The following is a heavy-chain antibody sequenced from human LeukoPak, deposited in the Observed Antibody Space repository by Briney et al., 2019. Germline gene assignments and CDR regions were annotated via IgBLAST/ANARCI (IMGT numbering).Heavy chain of an antibody. V-gene: IGHV3-23*01. Sequence: GGSLRLSCAASGFTFSNYAMSWVRQAPGKGLEWVSAISGSGGSTYYADSVKGRSTISRDNSKNTLYLQMNSLRAEDTAVYYCAKAPRSVVPWYYFDYWGQGTLVTVSS. CDR3: AKAPRSVVPWYYFDY. CDR1: GFTFSNYA. CDR2: ISGSGGST. J-gene: IGHJ4*02. D-gene: IGHD2-15*01.